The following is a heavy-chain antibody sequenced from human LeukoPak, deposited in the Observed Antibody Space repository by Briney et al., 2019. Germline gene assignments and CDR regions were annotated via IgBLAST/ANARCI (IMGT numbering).Heavy chain of an antibody. J-gene: IGHJ4*02. CDR3: APYDSSGYSDY. D-gene: IGHD3-22*01. CDR2: ISGSGGST. V-gene: IGHV3-23*01. Sequence: GALRLSCAASGFTFSSYGMSWVRQAPGKGLEWVSAISGSGGSTYYADSVKGRFTISRDNSKNTLYLQMNSLRAEDTAVYYCAPYDSSGYSDYWGQGTLVTVSS. CDR1: GFTFSSYG.